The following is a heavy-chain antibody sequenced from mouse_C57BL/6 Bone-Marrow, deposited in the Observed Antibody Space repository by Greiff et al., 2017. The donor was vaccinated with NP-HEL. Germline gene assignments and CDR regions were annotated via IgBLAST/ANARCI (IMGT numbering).Heavy chain of an antibody. Sequence: VQLQQSGAELVRPGASVTLSCKASGYTFTDYEMHWVKQTPVHGLEWIGAIDPETGGTAYNQKFKGKAILTADKSSSTAYMELRSLTSEDSAVYYCTDYEYYFDYWGPGTTLTVSS. J-gene: IGHJ2*01. D-gene: IGHD1-1*01. V-gene: IGHV1-15*01. CDR2: IDPETGGT. CDR3: TDYEYYFDY. CDR1: GYTFTDYE.